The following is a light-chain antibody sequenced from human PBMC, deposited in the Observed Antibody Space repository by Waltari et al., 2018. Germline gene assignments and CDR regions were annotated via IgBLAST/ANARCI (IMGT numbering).Light chain of an antibody. Sequence: DVVVTQSPDSLAVSLGEMATINCKSSQNVNNKLAWYQQKPGQSPNLLIYWASTRASGVPDRFSVSGSGTDFTLTISSLQADDVAVYYCQQYDNTPFTFGPGTKVDIK. V-gene: IGKV4-1*01. J-gene: IGKJ3*01. CDR1: QNVNNK. CDR2: WAS. CDR3: QQYDNTPFT.